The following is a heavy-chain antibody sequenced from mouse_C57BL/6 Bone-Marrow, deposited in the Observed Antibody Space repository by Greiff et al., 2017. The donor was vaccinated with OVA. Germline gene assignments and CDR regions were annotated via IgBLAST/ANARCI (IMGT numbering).Heavy chain of an antibody. J-gene: IGHJ4*01. CDR2: IRNKANNHAT. CDR1: GFTFSDAW. CDR3: TREKYYGSSYRTMDY. V-gene: IGHV6-6*01. D-gene: IGHD1-1*01. Sequence: DVMLVESGGGLVQPGGSVKLSCAASGFTFSDAWMDWVRQSPEKGLEWVAEIRNKANNHATYYAESVKGRFTISRDDSKSSVYLQMNSLRAEDTGIYYCTREKYYGSSYRTMDYWGQGTSVTVSS.